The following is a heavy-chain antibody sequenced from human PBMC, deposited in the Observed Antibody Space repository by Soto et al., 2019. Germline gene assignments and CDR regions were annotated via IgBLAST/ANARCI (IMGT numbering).Heavy chain of an antibody. CDR2: ISYSGDST. Sequence: GGSLRLSCAASGFSFNNYAMSWVRQAPGKGLEWVSGISYSGDSTHYAESVKGRFAISRDNSKNTLHLQMNSLRAEDTAIYYCANLDRRWPDHWGQGTLVTVSS. D-gene: IGHD2-15*01. V-gene: IGHV3-23*01. J-gene: IGHJ5*02. CDR1: GFSFNNYA. CDR3: ANLDRRWPDH.